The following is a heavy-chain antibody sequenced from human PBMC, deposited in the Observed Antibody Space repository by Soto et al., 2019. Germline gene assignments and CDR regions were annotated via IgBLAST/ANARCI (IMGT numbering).Heavy chain of an antibody. CDR2: MNPNSGNT. V-gene: IGHV1-8*01. CDR1: GYTLASYD. CDR3: AGPWVGEFCTIGVCKVGFFFAL. J-gene: IGHJ3*01. Sequence: QVQLVQSGAEVMKPGASVKVSCKASGYTLASYDINWVRQATGQGLEWMGWMNPNSGNTGYAQKFQGRVIMTRNTSTNHAYLELRNVILENGAVYYCAGPWVGEFCTIGVCKVGFFFALGAQGTLAPVSS. D-gene: IGHD2-8*01.